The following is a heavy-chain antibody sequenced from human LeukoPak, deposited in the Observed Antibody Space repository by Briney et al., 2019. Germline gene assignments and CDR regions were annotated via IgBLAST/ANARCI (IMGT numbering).Heavy chain of an antibody. CDR2: IIGSGGST. Sequence: GGSLRLSCAASGFTFSNAISWGRPAPGKGVEWGSAIIGSGGSTYYASSVRGRFTISRDNSKNTLFLQMNSLRAEDTAVYYCAKDNFPSPVSMIKNDPWGQGTLVTVSS. CDR3: AKDNFPSPVSMIKNDP. V-gene: IGHV3-23*01. D-gene: IGHD3-3*02. CDR1: GFTFSNA. J-gene: IGHJ5*02.